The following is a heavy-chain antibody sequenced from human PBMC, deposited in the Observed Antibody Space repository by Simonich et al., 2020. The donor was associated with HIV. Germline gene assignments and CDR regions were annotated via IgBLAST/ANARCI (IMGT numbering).Heavy chain of an antibody. CDR3: ARDRMGVRGSYSYFDY. CDR2: INPNNGDT. D-gene: IGHD1-26*01. J-gene: IGHJ4*02. V-gene: IGHV1-2*02. Sequence: QVQLVQSGAEVKKPGASVKVSCKASGYTFTGNYMHWGRQAPGQGLEWMGWINPNNGDTNSAQKLQGRVTMTTDTSTSTVYMEQRSLRSDDTAVYYCARDRMGVRGSYSYFDYWGQGTLVTVSS. CDR1: GYTFTGNY.